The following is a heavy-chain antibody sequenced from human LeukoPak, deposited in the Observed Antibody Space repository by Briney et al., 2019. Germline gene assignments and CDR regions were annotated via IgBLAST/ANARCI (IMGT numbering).Heavy chain of an antibody. J-gene: IGHJ4*02. CDR2: ISGNGGTT. Sequence: GGSLRLSCAASGFSFGSYGLSWVRQAPGKGPQWVSYISGNGGTTHYADSVEGRFTISRDNAKNSLYLQMSSLRAEDTAVYYCARDLDSGSYFFAYWGQGTPVTVSS. CDR3: ARDLDSGSYFFAY. CDR1: GFSFGSYG. D-gene: IGHD3-22*01. V-gene: IGHV3-48*04.